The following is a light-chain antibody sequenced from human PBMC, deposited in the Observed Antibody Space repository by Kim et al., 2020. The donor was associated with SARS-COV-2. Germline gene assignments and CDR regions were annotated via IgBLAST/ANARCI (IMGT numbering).Light chain of an antibody. Sequence: ASVGDSVTITCLASQSISSWLAWYQQKPGKAPKLLIYKASSLESGVPSRFSGSGSGTEFTLTISSLQPDDFATYYCQQYNSYPWTFGQGTKVDIK. CDR3: QQYNSYPWT. V-gene: IGKV1-5*03. CDR1: QSISSW. J-gene: IGKJ1*01. CDR2: KAS.